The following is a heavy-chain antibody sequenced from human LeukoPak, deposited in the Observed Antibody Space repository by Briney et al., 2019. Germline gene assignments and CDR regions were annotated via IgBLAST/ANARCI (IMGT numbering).Heavy chain of an antibody. V-gene: IGHV4-34*01. D-gene: IGHD6-13*01. CDR3: ARHVEAAAGTWLDH. Sequence: ETLSPTCAVYGGSFSGYYWSWIRHPPGKGLEWIGEINHSGSTNYNPSLKSRVTISVDTSKNRFSLKVNSVTAADTAVYYCARHVEAAAGTWLDHWGQGTLVTVSS. CDR2: INHSGST. CDR1: GGSFSGYY. J-gene: IGHJ4*02.